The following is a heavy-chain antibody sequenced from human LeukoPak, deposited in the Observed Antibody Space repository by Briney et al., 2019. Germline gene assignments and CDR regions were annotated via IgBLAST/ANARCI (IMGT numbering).Heavy chain of an antibody. CDR2: ISWNSGTM. V-gene: IGHV3-9*01. J-gene: IGHJ5*02. CDR3: ASSPPSRYCSGGSCVNWFDP. Sequence: PGGSLRLSCAASGFTFDDYAMHWVRQAPGKGLEWVSGISWNSGTMGYADSVKGRFTISRDNAENSLYLQMNSLRAEDTALYYCASSPPSRYCSGGSCVNWFDPWGQGTLVTVSS. CDR1: GFTFDDYA. D-gene: IGHD2-15*01.